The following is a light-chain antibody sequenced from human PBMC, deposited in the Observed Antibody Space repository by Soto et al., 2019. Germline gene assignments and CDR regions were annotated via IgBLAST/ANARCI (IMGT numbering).Light chain of an antibody. J-gene: IGLJ2*01. CDR3: SSYAGSSNLGV. CDR1: SSDVGGYNY. V-gene: IGLV2-8*01. CDR2: EVS. Sequence: QSALTQPPSASGSPGQSVTISCTGTSSDVGGYNYVSWYQQHPGRAPKLMIYEVSKRPSGVPDRFSGSKSGNTASLTVSGPQPEDEADYYCSSYAGSSNLGVFGGGTKVTVL.